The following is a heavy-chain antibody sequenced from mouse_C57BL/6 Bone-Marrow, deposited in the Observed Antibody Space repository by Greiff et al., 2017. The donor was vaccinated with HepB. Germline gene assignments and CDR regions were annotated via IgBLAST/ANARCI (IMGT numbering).Heavy chain of an antibody. V-gene: IGHV1-63*01. Sequence: QVQLKQSGAELVRPGTSVKMSCKASGYTFTNYWIGWAKQRPGHGLEWIGDIYPGGGYTNYNEKFKGKATLTADKSSSTAYMQFSSLTSEDSAIYYCALHYYGSRRYAMDYWGQGTSVTVSS. D-gene: IGHD1-1*01. CDR1: GYTFTNYW. CDR2: IYPGGGYT. J-gene: IGHJ4*01. CDR3: ALHYYGSRRYAMDY.